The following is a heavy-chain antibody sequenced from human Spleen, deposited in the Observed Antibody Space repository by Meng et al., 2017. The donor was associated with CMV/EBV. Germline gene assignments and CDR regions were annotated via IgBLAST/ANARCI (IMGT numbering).Heavy chain of an antibody. D-gene: IGHD2-21*01. CDR1: GGSISSGSYY. J-gene: IGHJ4*02. V-gene: IGHV4-61*02. Sequence: VHAPAAGPGTGNPSPTLSLPCTVSGGSISSGSYYWSWIRQPAGKGLEWIGRIYTSGSTNYNPSLKSRVTMSVDTSKNQFSLKLSSVTAADTAVYYCAGGPLFHDYWGQGTLVTVSS. CDR2: IYTSGST. CDR3: AGGPLFHDY.